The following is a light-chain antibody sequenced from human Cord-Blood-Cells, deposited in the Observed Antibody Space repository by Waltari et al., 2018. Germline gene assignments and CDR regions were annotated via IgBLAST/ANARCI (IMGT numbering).Light chain of an antibody. V-gene: IGLV2-23*01. Sequence: QSALTQPASVSGSPRQSITISCTGTSSDVGSYNLVSWYQQHPGKAPKLMIYEGSKRPSGVSNRFSGSKSGNKASLTISGLQAEDEADYYCCSYAGSSTYVVFGGGTKLTVL. CDR2: EGS. CDR3: CSYAGSSTYVV. J-gene: IGLJ2*01. CDR1: SSDVGSYNL.